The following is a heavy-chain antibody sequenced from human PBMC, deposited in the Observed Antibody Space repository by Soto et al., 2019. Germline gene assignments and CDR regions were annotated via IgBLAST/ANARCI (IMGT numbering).Heavy chain of an antibody. CDR3: ARDWVEYGYSDY. J-gene: IGHJ4*02. Sequence: EVQMVESGGGLVQPRGSLRLSCAVSGFTVSYHYMSWVRQAPGKGLEWISVIYSGGTTYYGDSVKGRFTISRDNSKNTLYLQMNSLRAEDTAVYHCARDWVEYGYSDYWGQGTLVTVSS. V-gene: IGHV3-66*01. D-gene: IGHD4-17*01. CDR2: IYSGGTT. CDR1: GFTVSYHY.